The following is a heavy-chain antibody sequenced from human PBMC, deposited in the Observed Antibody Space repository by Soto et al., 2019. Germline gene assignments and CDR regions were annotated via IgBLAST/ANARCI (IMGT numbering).Heavy chain of an antibody. CDR1: GYTFTSYG. D-gene: IGHD1-1*01. CDR2: ISAYNGNT. Sequence: ASVKVSCKASGYTFTSYGISWVRQAPGQGLEWMGWISAYNGNTNYAQKLQGRVTMTTDTSTSTAYMELRSLRSDDTAVYYCAIFEYNRPFHYYYGMDVSGKGTTVTVST. J-gene: IGHJ6*04. CDR3: AIFEYNRPFHYYYGMDV. V-gene: IGHV1-18*01.